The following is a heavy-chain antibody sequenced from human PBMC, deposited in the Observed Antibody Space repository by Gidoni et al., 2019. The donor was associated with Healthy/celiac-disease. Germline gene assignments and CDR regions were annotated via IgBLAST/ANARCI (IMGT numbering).Heavy chain of an antibody. D-gene: IGHD3-3*01. J-gene: IGHJ6*02. CDR3: ARTSGYDFWSGYSPPRGYYYGMDV. CDR2: IIPILGIA. Sequence: QVQLVQSGAEVKKPGSSVKVSCKASGGTFSSYTISWVRQAPGQGLEWMGRIIPILGIANYAQKFQGRVTITADKSTSTAYMELSSLRSEDTAVYYCARTSGYDFWSGYSPPRGYYYGMDVWGQGTTVTVSS. CDR1: GGTFSSYT. V-gene: IGHV1-69*02.